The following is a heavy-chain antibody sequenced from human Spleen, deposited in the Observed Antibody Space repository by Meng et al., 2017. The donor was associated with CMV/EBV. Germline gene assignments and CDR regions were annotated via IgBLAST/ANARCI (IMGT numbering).Heavy chain of an antibody. CDR2: ISGSSGPI. Sequence: GESLKISFVGYGFTFSSYTMNWVRQAPGKGLEWVSYISGSSGPIYYADSVKGRFTVSGDNSKNTLYLQMNSLRPEDTAVYYCARVEGPLPELANIDYWGQGMLVTVSS. CDR3: ARVEGPLPELANIDY. D-gene: IGHD1-1*01. CDR1: GFTFSSYT. V-gene: IGHV3-48*01. J-gene: IGHJ4*02.